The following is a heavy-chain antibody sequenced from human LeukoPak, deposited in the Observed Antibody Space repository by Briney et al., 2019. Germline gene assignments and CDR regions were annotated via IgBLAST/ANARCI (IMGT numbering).Heavy chain of an antibody. D-gene: IGHD4-11*01. CDR3: ARGTETLYYYYGMDV. CDR1: GGSISSYY. V-gene: IGHV4-59*01. J-gene: IGHJ6*02. Sequence: SETLSLTCTVSGGSISSYYWSWIRQPPGKGLEWIGYIYYSGSTNYNPSLKSRVTISVDTSKNQFSLKLSSVTAADTAVYYCARGTETLYYYYGMDVWGQGTTVTVSS. CDR2: IYYSGST.